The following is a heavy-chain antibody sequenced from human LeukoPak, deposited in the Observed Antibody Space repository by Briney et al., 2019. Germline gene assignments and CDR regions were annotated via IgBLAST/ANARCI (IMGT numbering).Heavy chain of an antibody. Sequence: PGRSLRLSCVASGFAFNTQAMHWVRQAPGKGLEWLAVTSLDGSSIYYADSVRGRFTISRDNSKNTLFLQMSSLRVEDTAVYYCARDRGKLRYLDLWGQGTLLTVSS. J-gene: IGHJ4*02. D-gene: IGHD3-9*01. V-gene: IGHV3-30*15. CDR3: ARDRGKLRYLDL. CDR2: TSLDGSSI. CDR1: GFAFNTQA.